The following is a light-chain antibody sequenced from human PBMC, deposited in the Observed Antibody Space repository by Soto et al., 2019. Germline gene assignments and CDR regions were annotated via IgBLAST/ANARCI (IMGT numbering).Light chain of an antibody. CDR2: EVS. J-gene: IGLJ2*01. Sequence: QSALTQPASVSGSPGQSITISCTGTSGDVGGYNYVSWYQQHPGKAPKLMIYEVSNRPSGVSNRFSGSKSGNTASLTISGLQAEDEADYYCSSYTRTSTLVFGGGTKLTVL. CDR1: SGDVGGYNY. V-gene: IGLV2-14*01. CDR3: SSYTRTSTLV.